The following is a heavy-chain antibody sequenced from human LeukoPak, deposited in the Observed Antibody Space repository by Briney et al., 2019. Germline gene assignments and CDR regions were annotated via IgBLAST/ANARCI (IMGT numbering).Heavy chain of an antibody. CDR3: ARGVRYHGAFDI. J-gene: IGHJ3*02. D-gene: IGHD3-10*01. CDR2: ISAYNGNT. V-gene: IGHV1-18*01. CDR1: GYTFTSYG. Sequence: ASVKVSCKASGYTFTSYGIGWVRKAPGQGLEWMGWISAYNGNTNYAQKFQGRVTMTRDTSISTAYMELSRLRSDDTAVYYCARGVRYHGAFDIWGQGTMVTVSS.